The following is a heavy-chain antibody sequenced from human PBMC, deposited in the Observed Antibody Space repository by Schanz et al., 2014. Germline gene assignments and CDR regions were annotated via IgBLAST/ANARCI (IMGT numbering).Heavy chain of an antibody. CDR2: ISNNGDST. CDR1: GFTFSTFA. J-gene: IGHJ4*02. CDR3: VRVSFADPRLYRGMDRDIDY. Sequence: VQLVESGGDLVQPGGSLRLSCSASGFTFSTFAMHWVRQAPGKGLEYISAISNNGDSTYYADSVKGRFTISRDNSKNTLYLQMNNLRAEDTAVYYCVRVSFADPRLYRGMDRDIDYWGQGTLVTVSS. D-gene: IGHD5-18*01. V-gene: IGHV3-64*04.